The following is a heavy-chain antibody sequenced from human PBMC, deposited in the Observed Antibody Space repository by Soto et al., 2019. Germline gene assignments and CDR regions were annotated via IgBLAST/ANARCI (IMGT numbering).Heavy chain of an antibody. CDR2: ISYDGDNQ. CDR3: AKVLPLGIVMVRGVSGRGYDY. Sequence: QVQLVESGGGVVQPGRSLRLSCAASGFTFSDYGMHWVRQAPGKGLEWVAVISYDGDNQYYVDSVKGRFTISRDNSKNTRCLQIKSLRAADTAVYYCAKVLPLGIVMVRGVSGRGYDYWGQGTVVTVSS. V-gene: IGHV3-30*18. J-gene: IGHJ4*02. D-gene: IGHD3-10*01. CDR1: GFTFSDYG.